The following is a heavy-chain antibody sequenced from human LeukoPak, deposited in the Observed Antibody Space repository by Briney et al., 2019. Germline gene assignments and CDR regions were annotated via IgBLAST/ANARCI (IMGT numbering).Heavy chain of an antibody. CDR2: IFYTGTP. CDR3: ARGSGSGKYAYYYGMDA. D-gene: IGHD3-10*01. V-gene: IGHV4-59*01. Sequence: SETLSLTCTVSGGSISDYYWSWIRQPPGKGLEWIGYIFYTGTPNYNPSLKSRATISVDTSKNQLSLKLNSVTAADTAVYNCARGSGSGKYAYYYGMDAWGKGTTVTVSS. CDR1: GGSISDYY. J-gene: IGHJ6*04.